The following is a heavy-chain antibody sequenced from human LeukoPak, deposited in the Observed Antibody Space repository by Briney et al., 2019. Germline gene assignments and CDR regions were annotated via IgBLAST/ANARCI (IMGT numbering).Heavy chain of an antibody. D-gene: IGHD3-22*01. CDR2: ISGSGGST. J-gene: IGHJ4*02. Sequence: GGSLRLSCAASGFTFSSYAMSWVRQAPGKGLEWVSAISGSGGSTYYADSVKGRFTISRDNSKNTLYLQMNSLRAEDTAVYYCAKGPHYYDSSGPLNYWGQGTLVTVSS. V-gene: IGHV3-23*01. CDR1: GFTFSSYA. CDR3: AKGPHYYDSSGPLNY.